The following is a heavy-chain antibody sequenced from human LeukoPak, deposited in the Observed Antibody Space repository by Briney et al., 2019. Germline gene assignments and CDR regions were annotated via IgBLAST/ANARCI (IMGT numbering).Heavy chain of an antibody. CDR3: AKDGYYYDSSGYYSG. J-gene: IGHJ4*02. Sequence: PGGSLRLSCAASGFTFSSYWMSWVRQAPGKGLEWVSAISGSGGSTYYADSVKGRFTISRDNSKNTLYLQMNSLRAEDTAVYYCAKDGYYYDSSGYYSGWGQGTLVTVSS. CDR1: GFTFSSYW. V-gene: IGHV3-23*01. CDR2: ISGSGGST. D-gene: IGHD3-22*01.